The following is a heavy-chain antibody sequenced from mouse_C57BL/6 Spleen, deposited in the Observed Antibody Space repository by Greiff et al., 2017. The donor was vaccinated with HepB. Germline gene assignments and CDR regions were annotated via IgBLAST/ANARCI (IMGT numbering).Heavy chain of an antibody. CDR1: GFTFSSYA. V-gene: IGHV5-4*01. D-gene: IGHD1-1*01. CDR2: ISDGGSYT. J-gene: IGHJ2*01. CDR3: VRDRSGGSNFDY. Sequence: VQLKESGGGLVKPGGSLKLSCAASGFTFSSYAMSWVRQTPEKRLEWVATISDGGSYTYYPDNVKGRFTISRDNAKNNLYLQMSHLKSEDTAMYYCVRDRSGGSNFDYWGQGTTLTVSS.